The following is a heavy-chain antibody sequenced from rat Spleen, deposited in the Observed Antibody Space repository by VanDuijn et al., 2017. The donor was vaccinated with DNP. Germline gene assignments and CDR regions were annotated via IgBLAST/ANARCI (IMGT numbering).Heavy chain of an antibody. J-gene: IGHJ2*01. CDR2: IFYDGGST. Sequence: EVQLVESGGGSVQPGRSLKLSCAASGFTFSDYNMAWVRQAPKKGLEWVATIFYDGGSTYHGDSVKGRFTISRDNAESTLYLQMNSLRSEDTATYYCTRASYDGSYYYGYFDYWGQGVMVTVSS. V-gene: IGHV5-7*01. CDR3: TRASYDGSYYYGYFDY. CDR1: GFTFSDYN. D-gene: IGHD1-12*02.